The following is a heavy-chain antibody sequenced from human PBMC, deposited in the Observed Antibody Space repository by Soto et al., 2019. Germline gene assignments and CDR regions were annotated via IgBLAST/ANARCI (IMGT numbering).Heavy chain of an antibody. CDR1: GGTFNTHA. J-gene: IGHJ6*02. CDR3: ARGPNWNARYYYYGMDV. Sequence: SVKVSCKXSGGTFNTHAISWVRQAPGHGFEWMGGIVPIYGIPSHAQKFQGRVTITADEPTTTVYMELSSLRSDDTAVYYCARGPNWNARYYYYGMDVWGQGTTVTVSS. D-gene: IGHD1-1*01. V-gene: IGHV1-69*13. CDR2: IVPIYGIP.